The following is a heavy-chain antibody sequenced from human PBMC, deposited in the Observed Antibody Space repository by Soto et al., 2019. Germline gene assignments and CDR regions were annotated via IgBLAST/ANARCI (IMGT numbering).Heavy chain of an antibody. CDR1: GYTFSSYG. D-gene: IGHD2-21*02. V-gene: IGHV1-18*01. Sequence: QVQLVQSGAEVKRPGASVKVSCKASGYTFSSYGISWVRQAPGQGLEWMGWISGYNGDTKHAQSLQDRVTMTTDTSTNTAYMELRSLTSDDTAVYYCARDQRVSLTAIRAFDLWSPGTLLTVSS. CDR2: ISGYNGDT. J-gene: IGHJ2*01. CDR3: ARDQRVSLTAIRAFDL.